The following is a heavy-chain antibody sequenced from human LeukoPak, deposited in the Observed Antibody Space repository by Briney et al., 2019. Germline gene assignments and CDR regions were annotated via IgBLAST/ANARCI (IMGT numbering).Heavy chain of an antibody. V-gene: IGHV1-2*02. Sequence: ASVKVSCKTSGYTFSDYYIHWIRQAPGQGLEWVGWINPNSGDTDYAQKFQGRVTVTRDTSISTAYMELSWLRSDDTALYYCARDGAVAGLNFQHWGQGTLVTVSS. CDR2: INPNSGDT. D-gene: IGHD6-19*01. CDR1: GYTFSDYY. J-gene: IGHJ1*01. CDR3: ARDGAVAGLNFQH.